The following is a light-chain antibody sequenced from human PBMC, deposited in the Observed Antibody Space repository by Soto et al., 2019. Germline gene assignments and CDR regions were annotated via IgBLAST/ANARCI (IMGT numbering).Light chain of an antibody. Sequence: QSALTQPASVSGSPGQSTTISCTGTSSDVGSYNLVSWYQQHPGEAPKLMIYEGSKRPSGVSNRFSGSKSGNTASLTISGLQAEDEADYYCCSYAGSVVFGGGTKLTVL. CDR2: EGS. CDR1: SSDVGSYNL. CDR3: CSYAGSVV. V-gene: IGLV2-23*01. J-gene: IGLJ2*01.